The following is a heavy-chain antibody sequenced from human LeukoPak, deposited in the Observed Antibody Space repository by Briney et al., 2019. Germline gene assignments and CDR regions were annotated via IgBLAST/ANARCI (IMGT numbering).Heavy chain of an antibody. CDR1: GFTFSSYS. Sequence: GGSLRLSCAASGFTFSSYSMNWVRQAPGKGLEWVSYISSSSSTIYYADSVKGRFTISRDNAKNSLYLQMNSLRAEDTAVYYCARDGSYYGIGYWGQGTLVTVSS. CDR2: ISSSSSTI. CDR3: ARDGSYYGIGY. D-gene: IGHD1-26*01. J-gene: IGHJ4*02. V-gene: IGHV3-48*01.